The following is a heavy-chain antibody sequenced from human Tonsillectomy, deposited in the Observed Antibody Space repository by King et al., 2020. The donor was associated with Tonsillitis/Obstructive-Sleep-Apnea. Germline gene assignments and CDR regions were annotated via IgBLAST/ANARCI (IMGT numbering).Heavy chain of an antibody. CDR3: ARAGYSAYELEYYGLDV. Sequence: VQLVESGGGLVQPGGSLRLSCAASGFTFRRYAMHWVRQAPGKGLQYVSGIDTDGSSTYYIDSVKGRFTISRDNSKNTLYLQMGSLRAEDMALYYCARAGYSAYELEYYGLDVWGQGTTVTVSS. D-gene: IGHD5-12*01. CDR2: IDTDGSST. V-gene: IGHV3-64*07. CDR1: GFTFRRYA. J-gene: IGHJ6*02.